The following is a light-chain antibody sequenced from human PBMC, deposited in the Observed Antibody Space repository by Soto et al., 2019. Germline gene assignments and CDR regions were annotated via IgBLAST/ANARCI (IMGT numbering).Light chain of an antibody. CDR3: CSYAGRSTYV. V-gene: IGLV2-23*01. CDR1: SSDVGSYNV. CDR2: EGT. J-gene: IGLJ1*01. Sequence: QSALTQPASVSGSPGQSITISCTGTSSDVGSYNVVSWYQQHPGKAPKLMIYEGTKRPSGVSNRFSGAKSGNTASLTISGLQAEDAADYYCCSYAGRSTYVFGTGTKLTVL.